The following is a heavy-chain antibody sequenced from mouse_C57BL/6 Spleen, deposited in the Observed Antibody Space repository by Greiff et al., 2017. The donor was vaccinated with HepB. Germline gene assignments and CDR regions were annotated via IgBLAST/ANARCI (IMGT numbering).Heavy chain of an antibody. J-gene: IGHJ2*01. V-gene: IGHV1-61*01. CDR3: ARGITTVGESY. CDR2: IYPSDSET. D-gene: IGHD1-1*01. CDR1: GYTFTSYW. Sequence: VQLQQSGAELVRPGSSVKLSCKASGYTFTSYWMDWVKQRPGQGLEWIGNIYPSDSETHYNQKFTDKATLTVDKSSSTAYMQLSSLTSEDSAVYYCARGITTVGESYWGQGTTLTVSS.